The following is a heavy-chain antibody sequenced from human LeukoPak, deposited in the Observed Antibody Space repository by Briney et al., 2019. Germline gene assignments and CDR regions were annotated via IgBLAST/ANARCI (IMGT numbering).Heavy chain of an antibody. D-gene: IGHD3-10*01. CDR2: SYGDGRI. Sequence: GGSLRLSCAASGFTVTSNYMSWVRQAPGKGLEWVSVSYGDGRIHYADSVKGRFTISRDDSKNTLYLQMNSLRAEDTAVYYCARMSIVVLRGVANYYYYYVDVWGKGTTVTVSS. V-gene: IGHV3-53*01. CDR1: GFTVTSNY. J-gene: IGHJ6*03. CDR3: ARMSIVVLRGVANYYYYYVDV.